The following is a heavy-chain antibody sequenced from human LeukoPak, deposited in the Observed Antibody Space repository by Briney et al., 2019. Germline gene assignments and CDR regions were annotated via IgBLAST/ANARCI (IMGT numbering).Heavy chain of an antibody. V-gene: IGHV4-34*01. CDR2: INHSGST. CDR1: GGSMSRYY. CDR3: ARVPNIVVVPAAISWVFDP. Sequence: SETLSLTCTVSGGSMSRYYWSWIRQSPGKGLEWIGEINHSGSTNYNPSLKSRVTISVDTSKNQFSLKLSSVTAADTAVYYCARVPNIVVVPAAISWVFDPWGQGTLVTVSS. D-gene: IGHD2-2*02. J-gene: IGHJ5*02.